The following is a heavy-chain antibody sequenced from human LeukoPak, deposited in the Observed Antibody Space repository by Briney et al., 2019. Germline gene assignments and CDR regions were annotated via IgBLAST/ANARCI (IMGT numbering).Heavy chain of an antibody. CDR3: ATGGFWSGYYNLDY. V-gene: IGHV1-24*01. J-gene: IGHJ4*02. Sequence: ASVKVSCTVSGYTLTELSMHWVRQAPGKGLEWMGGFDPEDGETIYAQKFQGRVTMTEDTSTDTAYMELSSLRSEDTAVYYCATGGFWSGYYNLDYWGQGTLVTVSS. CDR2: FDPEDGET. CDR1: GYTLTELS. D-gene: IGHD3-3*01.